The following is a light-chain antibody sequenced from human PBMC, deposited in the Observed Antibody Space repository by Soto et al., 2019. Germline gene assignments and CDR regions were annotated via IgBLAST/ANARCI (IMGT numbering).Light chain of an antibody. CDR2: DAS. Sequence: DIQMTQSPSTLSASVGDRVTITCRASQSINNWLAWYQQKPGKAPNLLIYDASTLETGVPSRFSGSGSGTDFTLTISSLQPDDFATYYCQQYESYLTFGGGTKVEIK. CDR1: QSINNW. CDR3: QQYESYLT. V-gene: IGKV1-5*01. J-gene: IGKJ4*01.